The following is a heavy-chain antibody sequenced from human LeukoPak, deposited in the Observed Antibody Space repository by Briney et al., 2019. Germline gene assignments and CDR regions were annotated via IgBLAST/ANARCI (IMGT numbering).Heavy chain of an antibody. Sequence: GASVKVSCKASGYTFTSYGISWVRQAPGQGLEWMGWISAYNGNTNYAQKLQGRVTMTTDTSTSTAYMELRSLRSDDTAVYYCARDRIAARPSPPSFDYWGQGTLVTVSS. D-gene: IGHD6-6*01. CDR1: GYTFTSYG. V-gene: IGHV1-18*01. CDR2: ISAYNGNT. CDR3: ARDRIAARPSPPSFDY. J-gene: IGHJ4*02.